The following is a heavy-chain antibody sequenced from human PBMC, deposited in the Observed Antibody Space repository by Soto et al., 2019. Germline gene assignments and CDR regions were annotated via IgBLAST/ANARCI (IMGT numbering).Heavy chain of an antibody. J-gene: IGHJ4*02. D-gene: IGHD3-22*01. CDR3: ASLPYYYDSSATQYY. Sequence: ASVKVSCKASGGTFSSYAISWVRQAPGQGLEWMGGIIPIFGTANYAQKFQGRVTITADESTSTAYMELSSLRSEDTAVYYCASLPYYYDSSATQYYWGQGTLVTVSS. CDR2: IIPIFGTA. V-gene: IGHV1-69*13. CDR1: GGTFSSYA.